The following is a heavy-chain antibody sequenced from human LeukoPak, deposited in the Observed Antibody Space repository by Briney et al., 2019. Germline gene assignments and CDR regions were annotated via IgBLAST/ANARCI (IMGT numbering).Heavy chain of an antibody. CDR3: ARESAGGNSEVDY. Sequence: SEPVSLTCTVSGYSISSCYYRGWIRQPPGKGLEWIGRIYHSETTYNHPSLKSRVTISVDTTKNQCALKLTSVTAADTAVYYCARESAGGNSEVDYWGQGTLVTVSS. CDR1: GYSISSCYY. V-gene: IGHV4-38-2*02. CDR2: IYHSETT. J-gene: IGHJ4*02. D-gene: IGHD4-23*01.